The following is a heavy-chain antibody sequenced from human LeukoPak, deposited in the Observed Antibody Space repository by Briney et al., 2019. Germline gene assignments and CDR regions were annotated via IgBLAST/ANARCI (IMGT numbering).Heavy chain of an antibody. Sequence: ASVKVSCKASGYTFTGYYMHWVRQAPGQGLEWMGWINPNSGGTNYQGRVTMTRDTSISTAHMELSRLRSDDTAVYYCARDRDWNYRQGFDYWGQGTLVTVSS. D-gene: IGHD1-7*01. CDR3: ARDRDWNYRQGFDY. V-gene: IGHV1-2*02. J-gene: IGHJ4*02. CDR2: INPNSGGT. CDR1: GYTFTGYY.